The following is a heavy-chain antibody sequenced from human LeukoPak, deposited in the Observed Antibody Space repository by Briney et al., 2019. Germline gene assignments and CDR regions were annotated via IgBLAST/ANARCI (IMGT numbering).Heavy chain of an antibody. V-gene: IGHV4-59*01. CDR3: AREGYYDSSGTFDY. CDR1: GGSISSDY. CDR2: IYYSGST. Sequence: SETLSLTCTVSGGSISSDYWSWIRRPPGKGLEWIGYIYYSGSTNYNPSLKSRVTISVDTSKNQFSLKLSSVTAADTAVYYCAREGYYDSSGTFDYWGQGTLVTVSS. J-gene: IGHJ4*02. D-gene: IGHD3-22*01.